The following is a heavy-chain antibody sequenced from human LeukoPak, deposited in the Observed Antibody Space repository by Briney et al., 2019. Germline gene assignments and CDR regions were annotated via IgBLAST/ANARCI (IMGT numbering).Heavy chain of an antibody. CDR2: ISGSGGST. V-gene: IGHV3-23*01. CDR1: GFTLSSYG. J-gene: IGHJ5*02. CDR3: AKSGYSSSWSNAAVYNWFDP. Sequence: GALRLSCAASGFTLSSYGMSWVRQAPGKGLEWVSAISGSGGSTYYADSVKGRFTISRDNSKNTLYLQMNSLRAEDTAVYYCAKSGYSSSWSNAAVYNWFDPWGQGTLVTVSS. D-gene: IGHD6-13*01.